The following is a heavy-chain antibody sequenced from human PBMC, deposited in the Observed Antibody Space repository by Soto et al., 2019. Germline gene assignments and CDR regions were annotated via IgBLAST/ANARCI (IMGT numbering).Heavy chain of an antibody. D-gene: IGHD5-18*01. CDR2: ISYDGNNK. Sequence: GGSLRLSCAASGFTFSTYAMHWVRQAPGKGLEWVAVISYDGNNKYYADSVKGRFTISRDNSKNTLCLQMNSLRVEDTAVYYCARVYSTESSHTPMALYFDYWGQGTLVTVSS. J-gene: IGHJ4*02. V-gene: IGHV3-30-3*01. CDR1: GFTFSTYA. CDR3: ARVYSTESSHTPMALYFDY.